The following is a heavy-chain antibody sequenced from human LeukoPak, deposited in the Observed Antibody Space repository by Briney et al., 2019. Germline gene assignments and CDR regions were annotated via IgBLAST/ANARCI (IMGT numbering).Heavy chain of an antibody. D-gene: IGHD5-24*01. J-gene: IGHJ4*02. V-gene: IGHV4-59*01. Sequence: SETLSLTCTVSGGSISSYYWSWIRQPPGKGLECIGYIYYSGSTNYNPSLKSRVTISVDTSKNQFSLKLSSVTVVDTAVYYCARTPRNGYNYYFDYWGQGTLVTVSS. CDR1: GGSISSYY. CDR3: ARTPRNGYNYYFDY. CDR2: IYYSGST.